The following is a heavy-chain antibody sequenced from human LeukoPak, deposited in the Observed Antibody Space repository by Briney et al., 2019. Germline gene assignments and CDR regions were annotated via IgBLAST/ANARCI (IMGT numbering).Heavy chain of an antibody. Sequence: PSETLCLTCAVYGGSFSGYYWSWIRQPPGKELEWVGEINDGGSTNYNPTIKRRVTLSVHTYKNQFSRKQSSVTAAVAADYSCTSRRDPHWYFDHWGRGTLVTVSS. CDR3: TSRRDPHWYFDH. D-gene: IGHD5-24*01. J-gene: IGHJ2*01. CDR1: GGSFSGYY. V-gene: IGHV4-34*01. CDR2: INDGGST.